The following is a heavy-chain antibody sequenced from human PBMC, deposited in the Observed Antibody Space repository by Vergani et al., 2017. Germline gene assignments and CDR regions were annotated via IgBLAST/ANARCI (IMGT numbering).Heavy chain of an antibody. CDR3: ARVRVGYYGSGSEHMDV. CDR2: IYYSGST. D-gene: IGHD3-10*01. J-gene: IGHJ6*03. Sequence: QVQLQESGPGLVKPSETLSLTCTVSGGSISSYYWSWIRQPPGKGLEWIGYIYYSGSTNYNPSLKSRVTISVDTSKNQFSLKLSSVTAAETAVYYCARVRVGYYGSGSEHMDVWGKGTTVTVSS. V-gene: IGHV4-59*01. CDR1: GGSISSYY.